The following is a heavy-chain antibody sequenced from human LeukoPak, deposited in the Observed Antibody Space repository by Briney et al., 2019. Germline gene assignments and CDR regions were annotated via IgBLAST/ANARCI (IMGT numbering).Heavy chain of an antibody. Sequence: PGGSLRLSCAASGFTFSSYAMSWVRQAPGKGLEWVSAICGSGASTYYTDSVKGRFTISRDNSKNALSLQMNTLRAEDTAVYYCAKDQGLGYCSSTSCYDGMDVWGQGTTVTVSS. CDR3: AKDQGLGYCSSTSCYDGMDV. D-gene: IGHD2-2*01. J-gene: IGHJ6*02. CDR1: GFTFSSYA. V-gene: IGHV3-23*01. CDR2: ICGSGAST.